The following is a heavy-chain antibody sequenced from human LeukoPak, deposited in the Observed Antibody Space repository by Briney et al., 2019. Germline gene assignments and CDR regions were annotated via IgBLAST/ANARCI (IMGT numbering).Heavy chain of an antibody. CDR1: GYTFTGYY. CDR3: ARGNRHITMVRGPQGY. V-gene: IGHV1-2*02. D-gene: IGHD3-10*01. CDR2: INPNSGGT. J-gene: IGHJ4*02. Sequence: ASVKVSCKASGYTFTGYYMHWVRQAPGQGLEWMGWINPNSGGTNYAQKFQGRVTMTRDTSISTAYMELSRLRSGDTAVYYCARGNRHITMVRGPQGYWGQGTLVTVSS.